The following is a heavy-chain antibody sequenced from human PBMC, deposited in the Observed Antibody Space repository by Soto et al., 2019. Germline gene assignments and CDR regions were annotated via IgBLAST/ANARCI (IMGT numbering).Heavy chain of an antibody. Sequence: PSETLSLTCAVSTASVSSSKWWTWVRQPPGKGLEWIGEIHHNGTTNYNPSLKSRVTISVDKSNNLFSLNLRSVTAADTAVYYCARKRDSLVRGIKGDFYYYFMDVWGRGTTVTVSS. CDR3: ARKRDSLVRGIKGDFYYYFMDV. V-gene: IGHV4-4*02. D-gene: IGHD3-10*01. CDR2: IHHNGTT. J-gene: IGHJ6*03. CDR1: TASVSSSKW.